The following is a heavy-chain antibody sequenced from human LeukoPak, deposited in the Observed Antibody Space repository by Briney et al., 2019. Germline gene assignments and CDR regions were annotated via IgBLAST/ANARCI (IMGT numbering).Heavy chain of an antibody. CDR3: ARDFYYDSSGYSADY. J-gene: IGHJ4*02. V-gene: IGHV3-30*04. CDR2: ISYDGSNK. CDR1: GFTFSSYA. D-gene: IGHD3-22*01. Sequence: GGSLRLSCAASGFTFSSYAMHWVRQAPGKGLEWVAVISYDGSNKYYADSVKGRFTISRDNSKNTLYLQMNSLRAEDTAVYYCARDFYYDSSGYSADYWGQGTLVTVSS.